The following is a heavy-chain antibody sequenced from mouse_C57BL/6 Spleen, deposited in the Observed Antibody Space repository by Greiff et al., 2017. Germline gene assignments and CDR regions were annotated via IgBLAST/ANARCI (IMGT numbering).Heavy chain of an antibody. V-gene: IGHV1-26*01. CDR1: GYTFTDYY. CDR3: AATGGYAMDY. D-gene: IGHD1-1*01. Sequence: VQLQQSGPELVKPGASVKISCKASGYTFTDYYMNWVKQSHGKSLEWIGDINPNNGGTSYNQKFKGKATLTVDKSSSTAYMELRSLTSEDSAVYYCAATGGYAMDYWGQGTSVTVSS. CDR2: INPNNGGT. J-gene: IGHJ4*01.